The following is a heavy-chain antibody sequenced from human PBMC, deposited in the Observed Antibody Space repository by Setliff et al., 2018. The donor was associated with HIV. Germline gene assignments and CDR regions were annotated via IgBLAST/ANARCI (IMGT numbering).Heavy chain of an antibody. CDR3: ARGGAVELWFRYFDF. D-gene: IGHD3-16*02. J-gene: IGHJ4*02. CDR2: INHSGST. Sequence: SETLSLTCAVYGGSFSGYYWSWIRQPPGKGLEWIGEINHSGSTNYNPSLKSRVTISVDTSKNQFSLKLTSVTAADTAVYYCARGGAVELWFRYFDFWGQGTLVTVSS. CDR1: GGSFSGYY. V-gene: IGHV4-34*01.